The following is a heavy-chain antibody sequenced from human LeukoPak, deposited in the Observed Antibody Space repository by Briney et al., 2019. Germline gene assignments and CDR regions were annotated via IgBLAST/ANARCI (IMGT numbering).Heavy chain of an antibody. CDR3: ARALAGTRNAFDI. Sequence: GGSLRLSCAASGFTFSDYYMSWIRQAPGKGLEWVSYISSSGSTIYYADSVKGRFTISRDSAENTLFLQMNSLRAEDTALYYCARALAGTRNAFDIWGQGTMVTVSS. CDR1: GFTFSDYY. D-gene: IGHD6-19*01. V-gene: IGHV3-11*04. J-gene: IGHJ3*02. CDR2: ISSSGSTI.